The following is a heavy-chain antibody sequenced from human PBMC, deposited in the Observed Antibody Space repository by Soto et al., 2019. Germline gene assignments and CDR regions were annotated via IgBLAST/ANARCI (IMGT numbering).Heavy chain of an antibody. CDR1: GFTFSSYA. V-gene: IGHV3-23*01. J-gene: IGHJ6*03. Sequence: PGGSLRLSCAASGFTFSSYAMSWVRQAPGKGLEWVSAISGSGGSTYYADSVKGRFTISRDNSKNTLYLQMNSLRAEDTAVYYCAKHEYDYDFWSGYFGDYYYYYYMDVWGKGTTVTVSS. CDR3: AKHEYDYDFWSGYFGDYYYYYYMDV. D-gene: IGHD3-3*01. CDR2: ISGSGGST.